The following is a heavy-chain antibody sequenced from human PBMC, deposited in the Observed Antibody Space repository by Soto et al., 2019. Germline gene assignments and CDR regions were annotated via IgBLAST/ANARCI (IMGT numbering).Heavy chain of an antibody. V-gene: IGHV3-23*01. D-gene: IGHD2-2*01. Sequence: SLRLSCAASGFTFSSYAMSWVRQAPGKGLEWVSAISGSGGSTYYADSVKGRFTISRDNSKNTLYLQMNSLRAEDTAVYYCAKELVRAALVPAAMVPGYWGQGTLVTVSS. CDR2: ISGSGGST. J-gene: IGHJ4*02. CDR3: AKELVRAALVPAAMVPGY. CDR1: GFTFSSYA.